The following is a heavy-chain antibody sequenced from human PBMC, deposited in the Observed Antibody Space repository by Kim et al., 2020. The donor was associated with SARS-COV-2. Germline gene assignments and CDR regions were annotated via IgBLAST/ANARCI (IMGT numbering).Heavy chain of an antibody. V-gene: IGHV1-18*01. D-gene: IGHD3-22*01. Sequence: ASVKVSCKASGYTFTSYGISWVRQAPGQGLEWMGWISAYNGNTNYAQKLQGRVTMTTDTSTSTAYMELRSLRSDDTAVYYCASVRNYYDSSGYHYGMDVWGQGTTVTVSS. CDR1: GYTFTSYG. CDR3: ASVRNYYDSSGYHYGMDV. J-gene: IGHJ6*02. CDR2: ISAYNGNT.